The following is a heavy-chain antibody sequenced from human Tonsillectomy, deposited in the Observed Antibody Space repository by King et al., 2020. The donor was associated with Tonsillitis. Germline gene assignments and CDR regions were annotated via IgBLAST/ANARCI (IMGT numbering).Heavy chain of an antibody. D-gene: IGHD3-16*02. Sequence: VQLVESGGGVVQPGTSLRLSCAASGFTFGNYDMHWVRQAPGKGLEWVALIAYDASYENYADSVKGRFTISRDNSKNTLYLEMNSLRVEDTAVYYCAKDGFGLSGWYFDLWGRGPLVPVS. CDR3: AKDGFGLSGWYFDL. CDR1: GFTFGNYD. CDR2: IAYDASYE. V-gene: IGHV3-30*18. J-gene: IGHJ2*01.